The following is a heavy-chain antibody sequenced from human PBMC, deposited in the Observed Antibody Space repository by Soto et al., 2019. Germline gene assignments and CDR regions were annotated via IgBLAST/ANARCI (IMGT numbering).Heavy chain of an antibody. CDR3: PSLGATTRGYFDY. V-gene: IGHV4-30-4*01. D-gene: IGHD5-12*01. J-gene: IGHJ4*02. CDR1: GVSISSGDYY. Sequence: KTSETLSLTCTVSGVSISSGDYYWRWIRQPPGKGLEWIGYIYYSGSTYYNPSLKSRVTISVDTSKNQFSLKLSSVTAADTAVYYCPSLGATTRGYFDYWGQGTLVTVSS. CDR2: IYYSGST.